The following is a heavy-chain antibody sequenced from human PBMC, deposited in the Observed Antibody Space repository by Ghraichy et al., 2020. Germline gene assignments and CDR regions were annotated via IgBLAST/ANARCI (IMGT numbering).Heavy chain of an antibody. V-gene: IGHV1-8*01. CDR1: GYTFTSYD. D-gene: IGHD6-19*01. CDR2: MNPNSGNT. Sequence: KVSCKASGYTFTSYDINWVRQATGQGLEWMGCMNPNSGNTGYAQKFQGRVTMTRNTSISTAYMELSSLRSEDTAVYYCATGPMGIAVLGEDYWGQGTLVTVSS. J-gene: IGHJ4*02. CDR3: ATGPMGIAVLGEDY.